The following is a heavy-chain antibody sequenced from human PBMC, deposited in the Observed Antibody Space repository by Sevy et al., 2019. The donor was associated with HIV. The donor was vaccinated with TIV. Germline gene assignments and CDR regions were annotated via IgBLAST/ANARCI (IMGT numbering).Heavy chain of an antibody. CDR2: ISAYNGNT. CDR3: ARVPSGDGGVGATDY. J-gene: IGHJ4*02. Sequence: ASVKVSCKASGYTFTSYGISWVRQAPGQGLEWMGRISAYNGNTNYAQKLQGRVTMTTDTSTSTAYMELRSLRSDDTAVYYCARVPSGDGGVGATDYWGQGTLVTVSS. D-gene: IGHD1-26*01. V-gene: IGHV1-18*01. CDR1: GYTFTSYG.